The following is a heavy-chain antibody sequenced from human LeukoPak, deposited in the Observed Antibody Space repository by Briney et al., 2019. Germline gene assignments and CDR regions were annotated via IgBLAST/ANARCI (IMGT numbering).Heavy chain of an antibody. CDR1: GFTFSSSW. Sequence: GGSLRLSCAASGFTFSSSWLHWVRQAPGKGLVWVSRINERGSSTSYADSVKGRFTISRDNSKNTLYLQMNSLRAEDTAVYYCAREELGSSLGFDPWGQGTLVTVSS. CDR2: INERGSST. D-gene: IGHD1-26*01. J-gene: IGHJ5*02. CDR3: AREELGSSLGFDP. V-gene: IGHV3-74*01.